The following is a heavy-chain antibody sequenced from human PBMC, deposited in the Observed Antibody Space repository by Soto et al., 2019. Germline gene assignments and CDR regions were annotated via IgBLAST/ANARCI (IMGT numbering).Heavy chain of an antibody. CDR3: ARGHGVSYYYYYGMDV. V-gene: IGHV4-59*01. Sequence: WTWLRQPPGKGLEWIGYIYYSGSTNYNPSLKSRVAISVDTSKKQFSLKLSSVTAADTAVYYCARGHGVSYYYYYGMDVWGQGTTVTVSS. J-gene: IGHJ6*02. CDR2: IYYSGST. D-gene: IGHD3-10*01.